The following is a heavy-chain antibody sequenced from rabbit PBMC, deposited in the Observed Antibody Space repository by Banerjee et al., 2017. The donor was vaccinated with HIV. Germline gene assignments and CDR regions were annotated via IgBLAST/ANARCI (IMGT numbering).Heavy chain of an antibody. CDR1: GFDFSSYG. Sequence: QQQLVESGGGLVQPGGSLKFSCKASGFDFSSYGVSWVRQAPGKGLEWIACINTSTGNTVYASWAKGRFTISRTSSTTVTLQMTSLTAADTATYFCARDLAGVIGWNFNLWGPGTLVTVS. CDR2: INTSTGNT. D-gene: IGHD4-1*01. J-gene: IGHJ4*01. V-gene: IGHV1S45*01. CDR3: ARDLAGVIGWNFNL.